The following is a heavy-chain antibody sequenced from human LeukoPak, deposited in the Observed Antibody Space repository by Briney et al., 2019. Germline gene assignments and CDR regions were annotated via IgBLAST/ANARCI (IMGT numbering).Heavy chain of an antibody. Sequence: SETLSLTCTVSGGSISSTSYYWGWIRQPPGKGLEWIGSIYYSGSTYYNPSLKSRVTISVDTSKNQFSLKLSSVTAADTAVYYCARGPDSSGYPPHFDYWGQGTLVTVSS. V-gene: IGHV4-39*07. J-gene: IGHJ4*02. CDR1: GGSISSTSYY. D-gene: IGHD3-22*01. CDR3: ARGPDSSGYPPHFDY. CDR2: IYYSGST.